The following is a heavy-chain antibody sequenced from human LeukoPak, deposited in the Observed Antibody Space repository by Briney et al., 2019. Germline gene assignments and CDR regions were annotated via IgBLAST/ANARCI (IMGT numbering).Heavy chain of an antibody. CDR3: ARTSAYYDILTGYSPAYYFDY. CDR1: GFSLSTSGMC. J-gene: IGHJ4*02. D-gene: IGHD3-9*01. V-gene: IGHV2-70*01. CDR2: IDWDDDK. Sequence: SGPTLVNPPQTLTLTCTFSGFSLSTSGMCVSWIHQPPGKALEWLALIDWDDDKYYSTSLKTRLTISKDTSKNQVVLTMTNMDPVDTATYYCARTSAYYDILTGYSPAYYFDYWGQGTLVTVSS.